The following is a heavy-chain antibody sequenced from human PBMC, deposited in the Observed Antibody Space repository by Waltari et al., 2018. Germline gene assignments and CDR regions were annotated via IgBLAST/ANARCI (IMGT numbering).Heavy chain of an antibody. J-gene: IGHJ5*02. Sequence: QVQLQQWGAGLLKPSETLSLTCAVYGGSFSGYYWSWIRQPPGKGLEWIGEINHSGSTNYNPSLKSRVTISVDTSKNQFSLKLSSVTAADTAVYYCARGRVQYQLLSWFDPWGQGTLVTVSS. CDR2: INHSGST. CDR3: ARGRVQYQLLSWFDP. V-gene: IGHV4-34*01. D-gene: IGHD2-2*01. CDR1: GGSFSGYY.